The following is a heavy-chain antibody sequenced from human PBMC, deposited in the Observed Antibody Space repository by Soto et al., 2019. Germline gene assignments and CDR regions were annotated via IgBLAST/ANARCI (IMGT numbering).Heavy chain of an antibody. CDR2: IYYSGST. CDR3: ASQSIIMDRGVIDVSFDP. Sequence: SETLSLTCTVSGGSISSSSYYWGWIRQPPGKGLEWIGSIYYSGSTYYNPSLKSRVTISVDTSKNQFFLKLSSVTAADTAVYYCASQSIIMDRGVIDVSFDPWGQGTLVTVSS. J-gene: IGHJ5*02. V-gene: IGHV4-39*01. CDR1: GGSISSSSYY. D-gene: IGHD3-10*01.